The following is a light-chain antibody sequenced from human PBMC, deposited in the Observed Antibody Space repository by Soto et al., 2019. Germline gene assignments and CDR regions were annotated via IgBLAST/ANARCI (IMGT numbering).Light chain of an antibody. CDR2: GAS. Sequence: EIVLTQSPGTLSLSPGERATLSCRASQSVSSSYLAWYQQKPGQAPRLLIYGASSRATGIPDRFSGSGSGTDFTLTISRLEPEDFVLYYCQQYSSSPLTFGGGTKVEIK. CDR1: QSVSSSY. V-gene: IGKV3-20*01. CDR3: QQYSSSPLT. J-gene: IGKJ4*01.